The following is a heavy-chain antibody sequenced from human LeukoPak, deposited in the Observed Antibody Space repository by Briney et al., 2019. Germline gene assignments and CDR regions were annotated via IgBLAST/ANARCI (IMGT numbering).Heavy chain of an antibody. Sequence: GESLKISCKGSGYRFTSYWIGWVRQMPGKGLEWRGIIYSGDSDTRYSPSFQGQVTISADKSISTAYLQWSSLKASDTAMYYCARLALAELRYSDHGMDVWGQGTTVTVSS. D-gene: IGHD3-9*01. V-gene: IGHV5-51*01. CDR3: ARLALAELRYSDHGMDV. J-gene: IGHJ6*02. CDR1: GYRFTSYW. CDR2: IYSGDSDT.